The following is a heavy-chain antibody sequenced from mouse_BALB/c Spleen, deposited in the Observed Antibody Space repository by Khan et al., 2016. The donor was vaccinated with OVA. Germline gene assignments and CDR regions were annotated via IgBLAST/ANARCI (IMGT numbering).Heavy chain of an antibody. J-gene: IGHJ3*01. CDR2: IFPNNGGT. D-gene: IGHD1-2*01. CDR3: ARSGYGSFAY. CDR1: GYTFTDYN. V-gene: IGHV1S29*02. Sequence: VQLQQSGPELVKPGASVKISCKASGYTFTDYNMDWVKQSHGESLEWSGYIFPNNGGTGYNQKFKTKDTLTVDNSSSTAYMELRSLTSEDSAIYYCARSGYGSFAYWGQGTLVTVSA.